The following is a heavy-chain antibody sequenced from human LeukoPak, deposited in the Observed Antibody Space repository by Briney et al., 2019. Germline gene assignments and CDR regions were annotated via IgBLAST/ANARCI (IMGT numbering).Heavy chain of an antibody. J-gene: IGHJ4*02. V-gene: IGHV4-59*08. CDR2: IYYSGST. CDR1: GGTISSYY. Sequence: SETLSLTCTVPGGTISSYYWSWIRQPPGKGLEWIGYIYYSGSTNYNPSLKSRVTISVDTSKNQFSLKLSSVTAADTAVYYCARQRFLEWYFDYWGQGTLVTVSS. CDR3: ARQRFLEWYFDY. D-gene: IGHD3-3*01.